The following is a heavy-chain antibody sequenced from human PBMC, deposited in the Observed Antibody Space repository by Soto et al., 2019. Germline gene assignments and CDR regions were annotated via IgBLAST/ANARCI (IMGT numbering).Heavy chain of an antibody. CDR2: ISSNGGTT. J-gene: IGHJ4*02. CDR3: VIRLSGKYVY. CDR1: GFTFSSYD. D-gene: IGHD3-16*01. V-gene: IGHV3-64*01. Sequence: EVQLAESGGGMVQPGGSLRLSCVASGFTFSSYDMHWVRQAPGKGLEYVSSISSNGGTTYYGNSVKGRFTISRDNSKNTENLQMGVLGAEDRAVYYCVIRLSGKYVYLGQGTLGGVAS.